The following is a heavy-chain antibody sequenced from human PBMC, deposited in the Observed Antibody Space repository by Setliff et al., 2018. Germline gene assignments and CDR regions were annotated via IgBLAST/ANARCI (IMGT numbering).Heavy chain of an antibody. D-gene: IGHD4-17*01. CDR2: IRYDGSNK. V-gene: IGHV3-30*02. CDR3: AKDLVSIDYVYFFDS. J-gene: IGHJ4*02. Sequence: LRLSCAASGFIFSNYGMYWVRQAPGKGLEWVAFIRYDGSNKYYADSVKGRFTISRDNSKNTLYLQINSLRAEDTALYYCAKDLVSIDYVYFFDSWGQGSLVTVSS. CDR1: GFIFSNYG.